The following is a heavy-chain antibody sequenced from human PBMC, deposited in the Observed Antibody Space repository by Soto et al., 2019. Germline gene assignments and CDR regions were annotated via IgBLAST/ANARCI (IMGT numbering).Heavy chain of an antibody. Sequence: QVQLVESGGGVVQPGRSLRLSCAASGITFSSYAMHWVRQAPGKGLEWVAVISYDGRHKYYADSVKGRFTISRDNSDNTWYLQMSSLRGDDTAVYFCARPPFGNSDDYYNGMDVWGQGTTVTVSS. CDR3: ARPPFGNSDDYYNGMDV. CDR1: GITFSSYA. J-gene: IGHJ6*02. D-gene: IGHD3-3*01. V-gene: IGHV3-30*14. CDR2: ISYDGRHK.